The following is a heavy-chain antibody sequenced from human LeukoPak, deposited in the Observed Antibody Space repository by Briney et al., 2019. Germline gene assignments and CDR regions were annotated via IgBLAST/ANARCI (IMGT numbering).Heavy chain of an antibody. CDR1: GYTFTGYY. J-gene: IGHJ3*02. D-gene: IGHD3-9*01. CDR3: ARDRPYYDILTAAFDI. V-gene: IGHV1-2*02. Sequence: ASVKVSCKASGYTFTGYYMHWVRQAPGQGLEWMGWINPNSGGTNYAQKFQGRVTMTRDTSISTAYMELSRLRSDDTAVYYCARDRPYYDILTAAFDIWGQGTMVTVSS. CDR2: INPNSGGT.